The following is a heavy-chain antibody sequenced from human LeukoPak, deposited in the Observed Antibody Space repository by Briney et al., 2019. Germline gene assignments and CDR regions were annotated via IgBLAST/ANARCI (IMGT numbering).Heavy chain of an antibody. CDR1: GFTLSTNA. D-gene: IGHD1-26*01. V-gene: IGHV3-23*01. J-gene: IGHJ4*02. CDR2: ISGSGAST. Sequence: GGSLRLSCLTSGFTLSTNAMSWVRQAPGKGLEWISGISGSGASTYYADSVKGRFTISRDDSRNTLYLQMNSLRGDDTAVYYCTKDVGKWESLHFFDYWGQGTLVTVSS. CDR3: TKDVGKWESLHFFDY.